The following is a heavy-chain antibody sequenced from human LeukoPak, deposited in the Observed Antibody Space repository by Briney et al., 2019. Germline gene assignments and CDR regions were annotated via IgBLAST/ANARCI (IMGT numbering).Heavy chain of an antibody. V-gene: IGHV4-39*01. CDR3: ARGSTATYNWFDP. J-gene: IGHJ5*02. CDR2: IYYSGST. D-gene: IGHD6-6*01. Sequence: SETLSLTCTVSGGSISSSSYYWGWIRQPPGKGLEWIGSIYYSGSTYYNPSLKSRVTISVDTSKNQFSLKLSSVTAADTAVYYCARGSTATYNWFDPWGQGTLVTVSS. CDR1: GGSISSSSYY.